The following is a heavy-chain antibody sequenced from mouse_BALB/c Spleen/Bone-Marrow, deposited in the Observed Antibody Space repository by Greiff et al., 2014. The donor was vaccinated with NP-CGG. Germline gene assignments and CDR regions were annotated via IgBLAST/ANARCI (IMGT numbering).Heavy chain of an antibody. CDR3: ATSSSEYCSFAV. D-gene: IGHD5-1*01. CDR2: INPYNGGT. J-gene: IGHJ1*01. Sequence: VQLQQSGPELVKPGASMKISCKASGYSFTGYTMNWVKQSHGKNLEWIGLINPYNGGTSFNQKFKVKATLTVDKSSSTAYMELLSLPSEDYAVFYYATSSSEYCSFAVWGAVPMFSVS. V-gene: IGHV1-37*01. CDR1: GYSFTGYT.